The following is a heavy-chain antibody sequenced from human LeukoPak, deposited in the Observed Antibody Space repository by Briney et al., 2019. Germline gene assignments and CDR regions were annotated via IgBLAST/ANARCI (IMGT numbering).Heavy chain of an antibody. V-gene: IGHV4-34*01. CDR3: ARAGYSSSWYPVGGNRYFDY. CDR1: GGSFSGYY. CDR2: INHSGST. D-gene: IGHD6-13*01. Sequence: SETLSLTCAVYGGSFSGYYWSWIRQPPGKGLEWIGEINHSGSTNYNPSLKSRVTISVDTSKSQFSLKLSSVTAADTAVYYCARAGYSSSWYPVGGNRYFDYWGQGTQVTVSS. J-gene: IGHJ4*02.